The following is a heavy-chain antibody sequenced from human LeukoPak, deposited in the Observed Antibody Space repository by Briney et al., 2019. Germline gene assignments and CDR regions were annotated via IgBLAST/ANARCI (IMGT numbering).Heavy chain of an antibody. CDR2: IDYSAST. D-gene: IGHD4-23*01. CDR3: AREIGNQYNWFDP. V-gene: IGHV4-59*12. J-gene: IGHJ5*02. Sequence: SETLSLTCTVSGGPLSTYYWSWIRQPPGKGLEWIAYIDYSASTNYNPSLKSRVTISVDTSKNQFSLKLSSVTAADTAVYYCAREIGNQYNWFDPWGQGTLVTVSS. CDR1: GGPLSTYY.